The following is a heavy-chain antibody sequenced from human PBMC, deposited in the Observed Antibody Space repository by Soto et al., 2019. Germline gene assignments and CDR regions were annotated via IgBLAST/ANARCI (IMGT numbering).Heavy chain of an antibody. J-gene: IGHJ4*02. D-gene: IGHD5-12*01. Sequence: GGSLRLSCAASGFTFSSYSMNWVRQAPGKGLEWVSSISSSSSYIYYADSVKGRFTISRDNAKNSLYLQMNSLRAEDTAVYYRASWGYSGYDFDYWGQGTLVTVSS. CDR2: ISSSSSYI. CDR1: GFTFSSYS. CDR3: ASWGYSGYDFDY. V-gene: IGHV3-21*01.